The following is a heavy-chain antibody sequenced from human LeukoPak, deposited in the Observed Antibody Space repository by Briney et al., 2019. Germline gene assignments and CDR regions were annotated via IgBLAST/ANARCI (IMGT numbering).Heavy chain of an antibody. CDR2: INPNSGGT. V-gene: IGHV1-2*02. CDR1: GYTFSGYY. J-gene: IGHJ3*02. Sequence: GASVKVSCKASGYTFSGYYMHWVRQAPGQGLEWMGWINPNSGGTNYAQKFQGRVTMTRDTSISTAYMELSRLRSDDTAVYYCARAPSRNYYDSSGYPNDAFEIWGQGTMVTVSS. D-gene: IGHD3-22*01. CDR3: ARAPSRNYYDSSGYPNDAFEI.